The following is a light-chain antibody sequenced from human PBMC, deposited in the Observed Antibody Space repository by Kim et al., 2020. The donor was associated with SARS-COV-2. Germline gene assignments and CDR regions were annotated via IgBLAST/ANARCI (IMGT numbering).Light chain of an antibody. CDR3: QVWDSSSDTLVV. V-gene: IGLV3-21*04. J-gene: IGLJ2*01. Sequence: SYELTQPPSVSVAPGKTARITCGGNNIGSKSVHWYQQKPGQAPVLVIYYDSDRPSGIPERFSGSNSGNTATLTISRVEAGDEADYYCQVWDSSSDTLVVFGGGTQLTVL. CDR1: NIGSKS. CDR2: YDS.